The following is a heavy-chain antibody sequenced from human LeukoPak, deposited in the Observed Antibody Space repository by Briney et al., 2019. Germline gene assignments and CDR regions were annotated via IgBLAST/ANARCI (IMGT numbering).Heavy chain of an antibody. CDR3: GRQISDYYYYYMDV. V-gene: IGHV4-39*01. J-gene: IGHJ6*03. CDR2: IYDSGNE. Sequence: PSETLSLTCTVSGGSISTSAFYWGWIRQPPGKGLEWIGSIYDSGNEFYNPSLKSRVTISADTSKNQFSPKLNSVTAADTAMYYCGRQISDYYYYYMDVWGEGITVTVSS. CDR1: GGSISTSAFY. D-gene: IGHD2/OR15-2a*01.